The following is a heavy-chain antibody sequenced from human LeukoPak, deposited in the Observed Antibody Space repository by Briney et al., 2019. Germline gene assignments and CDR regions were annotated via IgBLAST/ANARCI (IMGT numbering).Heavy chain of an antibody. D-gene: IGHD3-10*01. V-gene: IGHV4-61*02. CDR3: AREHYYGSGYDAFDI. CDR2: IYTSGST. CDR1: GGSISSGSYY. J-gene: IGHJ3*02. Sequence: PSQTLSLTCTVSGGSISSGSYYWSWIRQPAGKGLEWIGRIYTSGSTNYNPSLKSRVTISVDTSKNQFSLKLSSVTAADTAVYYCAREHYYGSGYDAFDIWGQGTMVTVSS.